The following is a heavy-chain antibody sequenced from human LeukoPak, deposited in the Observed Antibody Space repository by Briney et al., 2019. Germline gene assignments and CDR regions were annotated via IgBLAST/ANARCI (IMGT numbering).Heavy chain of an antibody. D-gene: IGHD3-22*01. J-gene: IGHJ4*02. CDR1: GFTFSRYW. CDR2: IKQDGSET. CDR3: ARVNGPDSSMYYFDY. V-gene: IGHV3-7*01. Sequence: PGGALRLSCAASGFTFSRYWMSWVCQAPRKGLEWVANIKQDGSETYYVAPVKGRFTISRDNAKNSLYLQMNSLRAEDTAVYYCARVNGPDSSMYYFDYWGQGTLVTVSS.